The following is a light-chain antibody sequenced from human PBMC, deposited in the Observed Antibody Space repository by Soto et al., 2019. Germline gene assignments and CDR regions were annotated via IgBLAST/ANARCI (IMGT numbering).Light chain of an antibody. J-gene: IGKJ3*01. CDR3: QQYDKLPPLFT. CDR2: DSS. Sequence: DIQMTQSPSSLSASVGDRVTITCQASQDISNYLNWYQQKPWKAPKLLIYDSSNLETGVPSRFSGSGSGTDFTFTISSLQPEDIATYYCQQYDKLPPLFTFGPGNKVDI. CDR1: QDISNY. V-gene: IGKV1-33*01.